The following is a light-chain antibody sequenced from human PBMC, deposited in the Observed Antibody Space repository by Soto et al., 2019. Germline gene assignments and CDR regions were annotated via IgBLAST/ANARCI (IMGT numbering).Light chain of an antibody. CDR2: DAS. J-gene: IGKJ1*01. CDR3: QQYNSYPRT. CDR1: QSISSW. Sequence: DIQMTQSPSTLSASVGDRVTITCRASQSISSWLAWYQQKPGKAPKLLIYDASSLESRVPSRFSGSGSGTEVTLTTSSLQPDDIATYYCQQYNSYPRTFGQGTKVEIK. V-gene: IGKV1-5*01.